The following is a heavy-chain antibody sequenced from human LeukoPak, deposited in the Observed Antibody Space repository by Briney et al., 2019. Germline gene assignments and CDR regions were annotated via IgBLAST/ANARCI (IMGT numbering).Heavy chain of an antibody. CDR2: INHSGNT. CDR3: ARDSRYDSTGHAP. J-gene: IGHJ5*02. Sequence: SETLSLTCAVSGGSFSVYYWNWIRQSPTKGLEWIGEINHSGNTNYNPSLKSRVTISVDTSKNQFSLQLTSVTAADTAVYYCARDSRYDSTGHAPWGQGTLVTVSS. V-gene: IGHV4-34*01. D-gene: IGHD3-22*01. CDR1: GGSFSVYY.